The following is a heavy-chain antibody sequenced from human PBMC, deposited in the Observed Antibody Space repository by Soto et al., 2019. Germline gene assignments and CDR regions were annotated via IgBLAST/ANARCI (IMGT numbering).Heavy chain of an antibody. D-gene: IGHD2-21*02. CDR2: ISGSGGST. V-gene: IGHV3-23*01. CDR3: AKDAPMTETKRYGMDV. Sequence: GGSLRLSCAASGFTFSSYAMSWVRQAPGKGLEWVSAISGSGGSTYYADSVKGRFTISRDNSKNTLYLQMNSLRAEDTAVYYCAKDAPMTETKRYGMDVWGQGTTVTVSS. J-gene: IGHJ6*02. CDR1: GFTFSSYA.